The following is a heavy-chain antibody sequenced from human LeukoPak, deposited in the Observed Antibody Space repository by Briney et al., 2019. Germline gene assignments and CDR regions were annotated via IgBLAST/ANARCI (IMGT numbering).Heavy chain of an antibody. J-gene: IGHJ4*02. CDR2: IYYSGST. V-gene: IGHV4-59*01. Sequence: SETLSLTCTVSGGSISSYYWNWIRQPPGKGLEWIGYIYYSGSTNYNPSLKSRVTISVDTSKNQFSLKLSSVSAADTAVYYCARGADSSGYYSIFYFDYWGQGTLVTVSS. CDR3: ARGADSSGYYSIFYFDY. D-gene: IGHD3-22*01. CDR1: GGSISSYY.